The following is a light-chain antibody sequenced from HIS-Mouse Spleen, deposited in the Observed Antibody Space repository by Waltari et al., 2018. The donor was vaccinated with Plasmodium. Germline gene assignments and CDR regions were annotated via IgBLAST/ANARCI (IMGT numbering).Light chain of an antibody. Sequence: DIVMTQSPATLSVSPGARATLSCRASQSVRSNFAWYQQKPGQAPRLIIYGASTRATGNPARFSGSGSGTEFTLTISSLQVEDFEVYYCQQDNNWPFTFGPGTKVDIK. J-gene: IGKJ3*01. CDR1: QSVRSN. V-gene: IGKV3-15*01. CDR2: GAS. CDR3: QQDNNWPFT.